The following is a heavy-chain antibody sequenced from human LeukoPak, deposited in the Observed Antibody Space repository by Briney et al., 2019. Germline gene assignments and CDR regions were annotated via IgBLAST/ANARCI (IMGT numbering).Heavy chain of an antibody. V-gene: IGHV4-34*01. CDR3: ARGGVMAVAGTFDY. Sequence: TSETLSLTCAVYGGSFSGYYWSWIRQPPGKGLEWIGEINHSGSTNYNPSLKSRVTISVDTSKNQFSLKLSSVTAADTAVYYCARGGVMAVAGTFDYWGQGTLVTVSS. CDR2: INHSGST. J-gene: IGHJ4*02. CDR1: GGSFSGYY. D-gene: IGHD6-19*01.